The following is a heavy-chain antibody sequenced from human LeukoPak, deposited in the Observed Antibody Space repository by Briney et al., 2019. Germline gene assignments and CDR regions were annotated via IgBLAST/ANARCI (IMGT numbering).Heavy chain of an antibody. D-gene: IGHD3-22*01. Sequence: PGGSLRLSCAASGFTFSSYWMSRVRQAPGKGLEWVANINQDGSEKYYVDSVKGRFTISRDNAKNSLYLQMNSLRAEDTAVYYCARDHYDSSVYFKMDVWGKGTTVIVSS. CDR3: ARDHYDSSVYFKMDV. J-gene: IGHJ6*04. CDR1: GFTFSSYW. CDR2: INQDGSEK. V-gene: IGHV3-7*01.